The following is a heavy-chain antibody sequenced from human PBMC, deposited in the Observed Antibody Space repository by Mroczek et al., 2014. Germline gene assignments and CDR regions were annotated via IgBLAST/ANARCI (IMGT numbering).Heavy chain of an antibody. CDR1: GFTFSSYA. CDR2: ISYDGSNK. D-gene: IGHD6-6*01. J-gene: IGHJ3*02. CDR3: ARDRLKGWRGSSRPSDAFDI. Sequence: QVQLQQSGGRRGPAWRSLRLSCAASGFTFSSYAMHWVRQAPGKGLEWVAVISYDGSNKYYADSVKGRFTISRDNSKNTLYLQMNSLRAEDTAVYYCARDRLKGWRGSSRPSDAFDIWGQGTMVTVSS. V-gene: IGHV3-30-3*01.